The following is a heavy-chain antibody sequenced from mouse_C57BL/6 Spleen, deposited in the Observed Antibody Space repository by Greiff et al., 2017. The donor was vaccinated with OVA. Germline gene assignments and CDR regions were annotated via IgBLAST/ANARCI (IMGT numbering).Heavy chain of an antibody. D-gene: IGHD2-2*01. J-gene: IGHJ2*01. Sequence: VQLQQPGAELVKPGASVKLSCKASGYTFTSYWMQWVKQRPGQGLEWIGEIDPSDSYTNYNHKFKGKATLTVDTSSSTAYMQLSSLTSEDAAVYYCARSGSTMVTTRDYWGQGTTLTVSS. CDR1: GYTFTSYW. CDR3: ARSGSTMVTTRDY. V-gene: IGHV1-50*01. CDR2: IDPSDSYT.